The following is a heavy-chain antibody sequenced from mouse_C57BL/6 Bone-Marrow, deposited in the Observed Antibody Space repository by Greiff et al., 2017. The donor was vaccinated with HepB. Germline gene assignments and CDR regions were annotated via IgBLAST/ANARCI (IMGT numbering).Heavy chain of an antibody. V-gene: IGHV1-5*01. Sequence: VQLQQSGTVLARPGASVKMSCKTSGYTFTSYWMHWVKQRPGQGLEWIGAIYPGNSDTSYNQKFKGKAKLTAVSSASTAYMERSSLTNEDSAVYDCTGADYDEDLIDYWGQGTTLTVSS. CDR3: TGADYDEDLIDY. CDR1: GYTFTSYW. CDR2: IYPGNSDT. J-gene: IGHJ2*01. D-gene: IGHD2-4*01.